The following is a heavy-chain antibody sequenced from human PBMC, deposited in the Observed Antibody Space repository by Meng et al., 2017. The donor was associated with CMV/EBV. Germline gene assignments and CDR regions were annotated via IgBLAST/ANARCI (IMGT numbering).Heavy chain of an antibody. D-gene: IGHD4-17*01. CDR3: ARDLNNYGDYAGNWFDP. Sequence: ASVKVSCKASGYTFTSYYMHWVRQAPGQGLEWMGIINPSGGSTSYAQRFQGRVTMTRDTSTSTVYMELSSLRSEDTAVYYCARDLNNYGDYAGNWFDPWGQGTLVTVSS. V-gene: IGHV1-46*01. CDR1: GYTFTSYY. CDR2: INPSGGST. J-gene: IGHJ5*02.